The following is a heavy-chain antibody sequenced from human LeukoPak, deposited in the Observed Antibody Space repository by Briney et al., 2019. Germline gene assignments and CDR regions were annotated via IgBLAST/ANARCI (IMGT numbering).Heavy chain of an antibody. CDR1: GYTFTSYG. J-gene: IGHJ4*02. CDR2: IMPISGTA. V-gene: IGHV1-69*06. Sequence: SVKVSCRASGYTFTSYGISWVRQAPGQGLEWMGGIMPISGTANYAQKFQGRVTMTEDTSTDTAYMELSTLRSEDTAVYYCAFLDIYDGSGYYKGYFNYWGQGTLVTVSS. CDR3: AFLDIYDGSGYYKGYFNY. D-gene: IGHD3-22*01.